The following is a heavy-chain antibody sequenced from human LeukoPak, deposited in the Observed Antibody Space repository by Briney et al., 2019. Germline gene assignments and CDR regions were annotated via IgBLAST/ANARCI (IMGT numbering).Heavy chain of an antibody. V-gene: IGHV3-33*06. CDR2: IWYEGSNK. CDR1: GFTFSSYG. J-gene: IGHJ4*02. CDR3: AKTAVAGKDGGRRNYFDY. D-gene: IGHD6-19*01. Sequence: GRSLRLSCAASGFTFSSYGMHWVRQAPGKGLEWGAVIWYEGSNKYYADSVKCRFTISRDNSKRPLYLQMNSLRAEYTAVYYCAKTAVAGKDGGRRNYFDYWGQGTLVTVSS.